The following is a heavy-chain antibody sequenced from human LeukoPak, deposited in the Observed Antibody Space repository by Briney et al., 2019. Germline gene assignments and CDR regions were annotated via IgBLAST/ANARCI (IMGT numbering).Heavy chain of an antibody. D-gene: IGHD6-19*01. J-gene: IGHJ4*02. Sequence: SGGSLRLSCAASGFTFSSYWMNWVRQAPGKGLEWVATIKQDGRDKYYVDSVKGRFTISRDDAKNSLYLQMNGLRVEDTAVYHCVRYFTAVAPTLRLDYWGQGTLVTVSS. CDR3: VRYFTAVAPTLRLDY. CDR1: GFTFSSYW. V-gene: IGHV3-7*03. CDR2: IKQDGRDK.